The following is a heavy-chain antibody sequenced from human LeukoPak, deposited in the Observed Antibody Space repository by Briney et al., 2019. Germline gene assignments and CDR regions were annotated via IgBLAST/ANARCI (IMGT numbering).Heavy chain of an antibody. CDR2: IKQDGSEK. V-gene: IGHV3-7*01. Sequence: PGGSLRLSCAASGFTFSSYWMSWVRQAPGKGLEWVSNIKQDGSEKYYVDSVKGRFTISRDNAKNSLYLQMNSLRAEDTAVYYCAREAGEAARDFDYWGQGTLVTVSS. J-gene: IGHJ4*02. CDR3: AREAGEAARDFDY. D-gene: IGHD6-6*01. CDR1: GFTFSSYW.